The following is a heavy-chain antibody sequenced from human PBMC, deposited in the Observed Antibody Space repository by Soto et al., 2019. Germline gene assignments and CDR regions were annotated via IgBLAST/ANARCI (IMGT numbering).Heavy chain of an antibody. Sequence: EVQLLESGGGLVQPGGSLRLSCAASGFTFSSYAMSWVRQAPGKGLEWVSTISGGGGSTYYADSVKGRFTISRDNSKNTLYLRMNSLRAEDTAVYYCAKDHGYYYYMDVWGKGTTVTVSS. CDR2: ISGGGGST. J-gene: IGHJ6*03. CDR3: AKDHGYYYYMDV. V-gene: IGHV3-23*01. CDR1: GFTFSSYA.